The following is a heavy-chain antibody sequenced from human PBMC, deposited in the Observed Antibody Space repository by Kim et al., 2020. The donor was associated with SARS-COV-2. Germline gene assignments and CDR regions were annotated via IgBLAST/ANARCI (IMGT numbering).Heavy chain of an antibody. CDR3: AREGYYGSGSYYNPYYYYGMDV. Sequence: GSLRLSCAASGFTFSSYGMHWVRQAPGKGLEWVAVISYDGSNKYYADSVKGRFTISRDNSKNTLYLQMNSLRAEDTAVYYCAREGYYGSGSYYNPYYYYGMDVWGQGTTVTVSS. V-gene: IGHV3-33*05. CDR2: ISYDGSNK. CDR1: GFTFSSYG. D-gene: IGHD3-10*01. J-gene: IGHJ6*02.